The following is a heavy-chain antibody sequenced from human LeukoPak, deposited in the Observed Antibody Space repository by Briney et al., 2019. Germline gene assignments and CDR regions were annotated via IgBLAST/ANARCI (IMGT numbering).Heavy chain of an antibody. Sequence: GGSLRLSCAASGFTFSSYSMNWVRQAPRKGLEWVSYISSSGTTIYYADSVKGRFTISRDNAKNSLYLQMNSLRDEDTAVYHCARVWGLAVAGGEIEYWGQGTLVTVSS. CDR2: ISSSGTTI. J-gene: IGHJ4*02. CDR1: GFTFSSYS. V-gene: IGHV3-48*02. D-gene: IGHD6-13*01. CDR3: ARVWGLAVAGGEIEY.